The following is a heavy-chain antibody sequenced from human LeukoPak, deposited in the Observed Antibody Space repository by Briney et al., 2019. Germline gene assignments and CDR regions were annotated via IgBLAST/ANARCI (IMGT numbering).Heavy chain of an antibody. J-gene: IGHJ4*02. V-gene: IGHV4-59*01. Sequence: KPSETLSLTCTVSGGSISSYYWSWIRQPPGKGLEWIGYIYYSGNTNYNPSLKNRVTISVDTSKNQFSLKLNSVTAADTAVYYCARRDGYNSYYFDYWGQGTLVTVSS. CDR3: ARRDGYNSYYFDY. D-gene: IGHD5-24*01. CDR1: GGSISSYY. CDR2: IYYSGNT.